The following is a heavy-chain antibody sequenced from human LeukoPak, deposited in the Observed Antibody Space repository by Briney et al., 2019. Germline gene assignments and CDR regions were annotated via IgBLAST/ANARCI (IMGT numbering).Heavy chain of an antibody. Sequence: SETLSLTCAVYGGSFSGYYWSWIRQPPGKGLEWIGEINHRGSTNYNPSLKSRVTISVDKSKNQFSLKLSSVTAADTAVYSCARDEALGENFDYWGQGTLVTVSS. J-gene: IGHJ4*02. CDR3: ARDEALGENFDY. CDR2: INHRGST. D-gene: IGHD3-16*01. V-gene: IGHV4-34*01. CDR1: GGSFSGYY.